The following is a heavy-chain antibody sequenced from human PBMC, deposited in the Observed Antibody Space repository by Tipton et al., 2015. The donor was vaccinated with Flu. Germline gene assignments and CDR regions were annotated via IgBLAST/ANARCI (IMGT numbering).Heavy chain of an antibody. CDR3: TNEYYDSRGNPTFGY. CDR1: GITFSTYG. CDR2: IRYDGTNK. D-gene: IGHD3-22*01. Sequence: SLRLSCAASGITFSTYGFHWVRQAPGKGLEWVAFIRYDGTNKYYVESVKGRFTISGDNSKNTLYLHMNTLRVEDSAVYYCTNEYYDSRGNPTFGYWGQGTLVTVSS. J-gene: IGHJ4*02. V-gene: IGHV3-30*02.